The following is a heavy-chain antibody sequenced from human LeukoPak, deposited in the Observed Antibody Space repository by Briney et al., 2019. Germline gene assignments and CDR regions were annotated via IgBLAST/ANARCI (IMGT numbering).Heavy chain of an antibody. CDR3: ARDWPSSSWYSYYYYYGMDV. V-gene: IGHV3-21*01. Sequence: SVKGRFTISRDNAKNSLYLQMNSLRAEDTAVYYCARDWPSSSWYSYYYYYGMDVWGQGTTVTVSS. J-gene: IGHJ6*02. D-gene: IGHD6-13*01.